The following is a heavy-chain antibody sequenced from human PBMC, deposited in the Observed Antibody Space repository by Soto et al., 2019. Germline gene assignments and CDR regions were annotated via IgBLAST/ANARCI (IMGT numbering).Heavy chain of an antibody. D-gene: IGHD1-1*01. CDR1: GGTFSSYT. CDR3: ARESSEEGVQFDY. V-gene: IGHV1-69*04. Sequence: GASVKVSCKASGGTFSSYTISWVRQAPGQGLEWMGRIIPILGIANYAQKFQGRVTITADKSTSTAYMELSSLRSEDTAVYYCARESSEEGVQFDYWGQGTLVTVSS. J-gene: IGHJ4*02. CDR2: IIPILGIA.